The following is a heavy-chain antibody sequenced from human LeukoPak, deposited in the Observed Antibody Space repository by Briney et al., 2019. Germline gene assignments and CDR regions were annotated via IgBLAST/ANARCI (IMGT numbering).Heavy chain of an antibody. Sequence: GGSLRLSCAASGFTFRSYVMRWVRQAPGKGLEWVSSISVSGDNTYYADSVNGRFTISRDNSKNTVYLQMNSLRDEDTAMYYCAKGCPDGYWGQGTLVTVSS. CDR3: AKGCPDGY. CDR2: ISVSGDNT. CDR1: GFTFRSYV. D-gene: IGHD5-24*01. J-gene: IGHJ4*02. V-gene: IGHV3-23*01.